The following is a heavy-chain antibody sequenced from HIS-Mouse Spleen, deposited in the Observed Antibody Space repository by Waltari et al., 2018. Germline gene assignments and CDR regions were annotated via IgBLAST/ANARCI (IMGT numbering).Heavy chain of an antibody. CDR1: GYTFTGYC. CDR2: INPNSGGT. D-gene: IGHD6-13*01. J-gene: IGHJ4*02. CDR3: ARGRYSSSWYYFDY. V-gene: IGHV1-2*02. Sequence: QVQLVQSGAEVKKPGASVKVCCKASGYTFTGYCMPWMRQAPGQGLEWMGWINPNSGGTNYAQKFQGRVTMTRDTSISTAYMELSRLRSDDTAVYYCARGRYSSSWYYFDYWGQGTLVTVSS.